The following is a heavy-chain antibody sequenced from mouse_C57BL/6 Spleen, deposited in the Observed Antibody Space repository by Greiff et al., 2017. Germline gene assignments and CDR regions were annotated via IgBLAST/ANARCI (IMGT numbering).Heavy chain of an antibody. CDR1: GYTFTSYW. CDR2: IDPSDSYT. D-gene: IGHD1-1*01. V-gene: IGHV1-50*01. CDR3: ARGYYGSSYGYFDV. J-gene: IGHJ1*03. Sequence: QVQLQQPGAELVKPGASVKLSCKASGYTFTSYWMQWVKQRPGQGLEWIGEIDPSDSYTNYNQKFKGKATLTVDTSSSTAYMQLSSLTSEEAAVYYCARGYYGSSYGYFDVWGTGTTVTVSS.